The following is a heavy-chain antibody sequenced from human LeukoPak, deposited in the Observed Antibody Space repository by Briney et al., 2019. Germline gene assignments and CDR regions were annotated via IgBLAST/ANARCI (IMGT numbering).Heavy chain of an antibody. CDR1: GFTFDDYG. V-gene: IGHV3-20*04. Sequence: GGSLRLSCAASGFTFDDYGMSWVRQAPGKGLEWVSGITWSGDTIGYAGSVKGRFTISRDNAKNFLYLQMNSLRAEDTALYYCARQQVIDYYYYYMDVWGKGTTVTVSS. CDR3: ARQQVIDYYYYYMDV. J-gene: IGHJ6*03. D-gene: IGHD6-13*01. CDR2: ITWSGDTI.